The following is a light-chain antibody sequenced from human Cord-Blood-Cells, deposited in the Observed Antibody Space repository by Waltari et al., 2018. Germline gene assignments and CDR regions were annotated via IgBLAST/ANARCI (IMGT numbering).Light chain of an antibody. CDR2: GSA. CDR3: QQYGSSPLYT. Sequence: EIVLTQSPGTLSLSPGERATLSCRASQSVSSSYLAWYKQKPGQAPRLLIYGSASRATCIPARFSGSGSGTDFTLTISRLEPEDFAVYYCQQYGSSPLYTFGQGTKLEIK. CDR1: QSVSSSY. J-gene: IGKJ2*01. V-gene: IGKV3-20*01.